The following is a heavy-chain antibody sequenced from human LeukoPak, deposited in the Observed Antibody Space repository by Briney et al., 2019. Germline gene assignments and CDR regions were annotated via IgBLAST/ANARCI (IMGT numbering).Heavy chain of an antibody. J-gene: IGHJ4*02. Sequence: GGSLRLSCAASGFTFSSYSMNWVRQAPGKGLEWVAVISYDGSNKYYADSVKGRFTISRDNSKNTLYLQMNSLRAEDTAVYYCAPDWGLDYWGQGTLVTVSS. V-gene: IGHV3-30*03. CDR2: ISYDGSNK. CDR3: APDWGLDY. CDR1: GFTFSSYS. D-gene: IGHD7-27*01.